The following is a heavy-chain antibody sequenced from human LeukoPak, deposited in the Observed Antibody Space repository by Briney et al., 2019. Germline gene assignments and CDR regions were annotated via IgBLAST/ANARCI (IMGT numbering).Heavy chain of an antibody. V-gene: IGHV4-59*12. CDR1: GGSISTYY. J-gene: IGHJ4*02. D-gene: IGHD1-26*01. Sequence: KPSETLSLTCTVSGGSISTYYWSWIRQPPGKGLEWIGYIYYSGSTSYNPSLKSRVTISVDTSKNQFSLKLSSVTAADTAVYYCAREVVIVGSYTIAYWGQGTLVTVSS. CDR2: IYYSGST. CDR3: AREVVIVGSYTIAY.